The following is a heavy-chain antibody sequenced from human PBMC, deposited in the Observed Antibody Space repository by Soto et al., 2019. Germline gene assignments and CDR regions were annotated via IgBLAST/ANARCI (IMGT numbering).Heavy chain of an antibody. V-gene: IGHV4-59*08. J-gene: IGHJ4*02. Sequence: QVHLQESGPGLVKPSETLSLTCTVSGDSISTDYWSWIRQSPGKGLEWIGFIYYGGSTNYNPSLKCRVTISVDTPKNQFSLKLSSVTAAYTAVYYCAKTWSWGSLVHWGQGTLVTVSS. CDR1: GDSISTDY. CDR3: AKTWSWGSLVH. CDR2: IYYGGST. D-gene: IGHD7-27*01.